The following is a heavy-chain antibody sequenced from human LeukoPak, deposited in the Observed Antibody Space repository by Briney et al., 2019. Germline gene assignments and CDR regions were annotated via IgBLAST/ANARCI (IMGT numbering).Heavy chain of an antibody. CDR1: GGSLSSYY. D-gene: IGHD1-1*01. V-gene: IGHV4-4*07. J-gene: IGHJ4*02. CDR3: GRDSGTDVVVDY. Sequence: PSETLSLTSTVSGGSLSSYYWSWMRQPAGKGLEWIGRIYTCGSTNYNPSLKSRGTMSLDTSKNPCSLKRSSGSAAHTLVYCGGRDSGTDVVVDYWGQGTLVTVSS. CDR2: IYTCGST.